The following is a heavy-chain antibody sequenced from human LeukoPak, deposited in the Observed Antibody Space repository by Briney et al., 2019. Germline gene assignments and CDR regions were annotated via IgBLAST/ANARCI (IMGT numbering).Heavy chain of an antibody. J-gene: IGHJ4*02. D-gene: IGHD3-22*01. V-gene: IGHV3-11*04. CDR1: GFTFNIYY. CDR2: IGLHGDPL. Sequence: PGGSLRLSCAVSGFTFNIYYMSWIRQAPGKGLEWISYIGLHGDPLDYADSVKGRFTISRDNAQNSLYLDMSSLRAEDTAVYYCARKDFSSGSFTYWGQGTLVTVSS. CDR3: ARKDFSSGSFTY.